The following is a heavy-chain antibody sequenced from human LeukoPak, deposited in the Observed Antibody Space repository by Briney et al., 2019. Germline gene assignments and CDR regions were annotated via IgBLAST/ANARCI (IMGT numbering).Heavy chain of an antibody. CDR3: ARERSFAS. CDR2: VSSSNFTI. V-gene: IGHV3-48*01. Sequence: GGSLRLSCVASGFTFSSYSMNWVRQAPGKGLEWVSYVSSSNFTIYYADSVKGRFTISRDNAKNSLYLQMNSLRAEDTAVYYCARERSFASWGQGTLVTVSS. J-gene: IGHJ5*02. CDR1: GFTFSSYS.